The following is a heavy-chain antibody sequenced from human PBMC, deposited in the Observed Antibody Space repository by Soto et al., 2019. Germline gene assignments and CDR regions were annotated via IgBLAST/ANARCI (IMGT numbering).Heavy chain of an antibody. Sequence: PSETLSLTCTVSGGSISSGGYYWSWIRQHPGKGLEWIGYIYYSGSTYYNPSLKSRVTISVDTSKNQFSLKLSSVTAADTAVYYCARDAPHTGIQLWLEDYYYGMDVWGQGTTVTVSS. CDR1: GGSISSGGYY. V-gene: IGHV4-31*03. J-gene: IGHJ6*02. D-gene: IGHD5-18*01. CDR3: ARDAPHTGIQLWLEDYYYGMDV. CDR2: IYYSGST.